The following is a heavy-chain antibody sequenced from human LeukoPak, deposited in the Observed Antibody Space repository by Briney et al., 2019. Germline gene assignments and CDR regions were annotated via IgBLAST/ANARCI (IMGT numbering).Heavy chain of an antibody. CDR2: IYYSGST. CDR1: GGSISSYY. CDR3: ARDFGYYDSSDRYYYGMDV. J-gene: IGHJ6*02. Sequence: SETLSLTCTVSGGSISSYYWSWIRQPPGKGLEWIGDIYYSGSTNYNPSLKSRVTISVDTSKNQFSLKLSSVTAADTAVYYCARDFGYYDSSDRYYYGMDVWGQGTTVTVSS. D-gene: IGHD3-22*01. V-gene: IGHV4-59*01.